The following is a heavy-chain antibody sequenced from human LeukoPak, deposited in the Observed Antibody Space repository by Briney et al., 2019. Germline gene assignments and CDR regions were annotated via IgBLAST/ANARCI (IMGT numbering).Heavy chain of an antibody. J-gene: IGHJ4*02. V-gene: IGHV3-21*04. Sequence: GGSLRLSCAASSFTFSSYNMNWVRQAPGKGLEWVSSISSSGSYIYYRDSVKGRFTISRDNSKNTLHLQMNTLRAEDTAVYYCASRIATAGSVDYWGQGTLVTVSS. D-gene: IGHD6-13*01. CDR3: ASRIATAGSVDY. CDR1: SFTFSSYN. CDR2: ISSSGSYI.